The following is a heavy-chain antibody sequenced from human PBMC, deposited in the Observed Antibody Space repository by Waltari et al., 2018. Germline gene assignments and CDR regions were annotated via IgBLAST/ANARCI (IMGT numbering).Heavy chain of an antibody. CDR3: ARDSFTYYYDSSGYYYWGYFDY. CDR1: GGTFSSYA. CDR2: IIPILGIA. Sequence: QVQLVQSGAEVKKPGSSVKVSCKASGGTFSSYAISWVRQAPGQGLEWMGGIIPILGIANYAQKFQGRVTITADKSTSTAYMELSSLRSEDTAVYYCARDSFTYYYDSSGYYYWGYFDYWGQGTLVTVSS. J-gene: IGHJ4*02. V-gene: IGHV1-69*10. D-gene: IGHD3-22*01.